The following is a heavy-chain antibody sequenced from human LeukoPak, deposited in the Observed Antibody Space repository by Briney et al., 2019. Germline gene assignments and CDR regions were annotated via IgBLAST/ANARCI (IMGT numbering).Heavy chain of an antibody. D-gene: IGHD3-22*01. V-gene: IGHV3-23*01. CDR3: AKRGQYYYDSSGYYSQD. J-gene: IGHJ4*02. CDR2: ISAGGST. Sequence: GGSLRLSCAASGFTFSSYAMSWVRQAPGKGLEWVSAISAGGSTYYADSVKGRFTISRDNSKNTLYLQMNSLRAEDTGVYYCAKRGQYYYDSSGYYSQDWGQGTLVIVSS. CDR1: GFTFSSYA.